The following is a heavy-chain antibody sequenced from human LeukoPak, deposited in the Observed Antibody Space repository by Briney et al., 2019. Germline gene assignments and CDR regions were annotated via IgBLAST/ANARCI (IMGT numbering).Heavy chain of an antibody. J-gene: IGHJ5*02. CDR1: GFTFSSYG. D-gene: IGHD2-21*02. V-gene: IGHV3-33*01. Sequence: GGSLRLSCAASGFTFSSYGMHWVRQAPGKGLEWVAVIWYDGSNKYYADSVKGRFTISRDNSKNTLYLQMNSLRDEDTAVYYCARDRADCGGDCSFFDPWGQGTLVTVSS. CDR2: IWYDGSNK. CDR3: ARDRADCGGDCSFFDP.